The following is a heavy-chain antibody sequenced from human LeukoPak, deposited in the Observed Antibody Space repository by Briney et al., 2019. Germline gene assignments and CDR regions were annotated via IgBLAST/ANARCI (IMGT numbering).Heavy chain of an antibody. CDR1: GFTFSSYG. CDR2: ISGSGGST. CDR3: AKGRTTVVSFDY. Sequence: GGSLRLSCAASGFTFSSYGMSWVRQAPGKGLEWVSAISGSGGSTYYADSVKGRFTVSRDNSKNTLYLQMNSLRAEDTAVYYCAKGRTTVVSFDYWGQGTLVTVSS. D-gene: IGHD4-23*01. J-gene: IGHJ4*02. V-gene: IGHV3-23*01.